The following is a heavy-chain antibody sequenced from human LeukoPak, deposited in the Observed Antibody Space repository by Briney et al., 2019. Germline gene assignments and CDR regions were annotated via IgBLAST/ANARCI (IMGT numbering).Heavy chain of an antibody. J-gene: IGHJ5*02. V-gene: IGHV4-34*01. CDR1: GGSFSGYY. D-gene: IGHD3-3*01. CDR2: INHSGST. Sequence: SETLSLTCAVYGGSFSGYYWSWIRRPPGKGLEWIGEINHSGSTNYNPSLKSRVTISVDTSKNQFSLKLSSVTAADTAVYYCARTGTTYYDFWSGSLNWFDPWGQGTLVTVSS. CDR3: ARTGTTYYDFWSGSLNWFDP.